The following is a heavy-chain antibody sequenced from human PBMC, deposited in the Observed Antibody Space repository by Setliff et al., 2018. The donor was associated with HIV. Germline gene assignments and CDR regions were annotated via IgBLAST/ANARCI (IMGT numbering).Heavy chain of an antibody. J-gene: IGHJ3*02. CDR3: AREDGSNSHDTFEI. Sequence: SSETLSLTCTVSGGSISNDYWHWIRQSPGRGLEWIGYIYYTGSTNYNPTLKSRVAMSVDSSNHQFSLKLTSVTPADTAIYYCAREDGSNSHDTFEIWGQGILVT. V-gene: IGHV4-59*01. CDR1: GGSISNDY. D-gene: IGHD1-1*01. CDR2: IYYTGST.